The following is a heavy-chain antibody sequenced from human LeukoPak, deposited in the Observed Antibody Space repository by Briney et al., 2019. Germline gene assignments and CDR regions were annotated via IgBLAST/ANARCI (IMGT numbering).Heavy chain of an antibody. J-gene: IGHJ4*02. CDR3: ASSPGITGTTLDY. D-gene: IGHD1-7*01. Sequence: SVKVSCKASGGTFSSYAISWVRQAPGQGLEWMGRIIPIFGTANYAQKFQGRVTITTDESTSTAYMELSSLRSEDTAVYYCASSPGITGTTLDYWGQGTLVTASS. V-gene: IGHV1-69*05. CDR2: IIPIFGTA. CDR1: GGTFSSYA.